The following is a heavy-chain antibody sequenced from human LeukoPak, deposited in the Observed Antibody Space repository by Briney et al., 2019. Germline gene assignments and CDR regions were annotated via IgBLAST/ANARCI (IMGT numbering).Heavy chain of an antibody. D-gene: IGHD1-26*01. J-gene: IGHJ4*02. CDR2: ISAGNGNT. CDR3: ARDSGSGSNDY. Sequence: ASVNVSCKASGYTFTSYAIHWVRQAPGQRLEWMGWISAGNGNTKYSQNFQGRVTFISNTSATTAFMELSSLRSEDAAVYYCARDSGSGSNDYWGQGTLVTVSS. CDR1: GYTFTSYA. V-gene: IGHV1-3*01.